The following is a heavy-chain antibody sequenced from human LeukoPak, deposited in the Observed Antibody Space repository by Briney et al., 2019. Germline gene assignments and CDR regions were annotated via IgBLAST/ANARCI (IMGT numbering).Heavy chain of an antibody. CDR2: IYSDSTT. Sequence: PGGSLRLSCAASGFIVSNSYMSWVRQAPGKGLEWFSIIYSDSTTYYADSVKGRFTIFRDNSKNTLYLQMNNLRAEDTAVYYCAREAGSSWFAYWGQGTRVTVSS. CDR1: GFIVSNSY. J-gene: IGHJ4*02. CDR3: AREAGSSWFAY. V-gene: IGHV3-66*01. D-gene: IGHD6-13*01.